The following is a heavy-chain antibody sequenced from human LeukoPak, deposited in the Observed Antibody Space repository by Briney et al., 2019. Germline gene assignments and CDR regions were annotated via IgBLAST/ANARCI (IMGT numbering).Heavy chain of an antibody. CDR3: ARGIVGATVRFDY. CDR1: GYTFTSYA. V-gene: IGHV1-2*02. Sequence: GASVKVSCKASGYTFTSYAMNWVRQAPGQGLEWMGWINPNSGGTNYAQKFQGRVTMTRDTSISTAYMELSRLRSDDTAVYYCARGIVGATVRFDYWGQGTLVTVSS. D-gene: IGHD1-26*01. CDR2: INPNSGGT. J-gene: IGHJ4*02.